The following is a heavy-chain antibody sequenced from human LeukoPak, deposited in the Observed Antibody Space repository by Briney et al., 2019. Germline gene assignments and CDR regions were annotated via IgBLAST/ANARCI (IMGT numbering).Heavy chain of an antibody. D-gene: IGHD1-26*01. V-gene: IGHV3-64D*08. CDR2: ITTNEGIT. CDR3: VKDLSVGATSSWFDP. Sequence: GGSLRLSCLASGFTFSSYAMHWVRQAPGKGLDYVSAITTNEGITYYADSVKGRFTISRDNSKNTLYLQMSSLSPEDTAVYYCVKDLSVGATSSWFDPWGQGTLVTVSS. CDR1: GFTFSSYA. J-gene: IGHJ5*02.